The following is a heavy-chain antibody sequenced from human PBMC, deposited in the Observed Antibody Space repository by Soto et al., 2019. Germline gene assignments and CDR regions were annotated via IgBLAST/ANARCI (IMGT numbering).Heavy chain of an antibody. V-gene: IGHV3-23*01. Sequence: EVQLLESGGGLVQPGGSLRLSCAASGFTFSSYAMSWVRQAPGKGLEWVSAISGSGGSTYYADSVKGRFTISRDNSKDTLYLQMNSLRAEDRAVYYCAKDLRGYCSGGSCEGFFDYWGQGTLVTVSS. D-gene: IGHD2-15*01. CDR3: AKDLRGYCSGGSCEGFFDY. J-gene: IGHJ4*02. CDR1: GFTFSSYA. CDR2: ISGSGGST.